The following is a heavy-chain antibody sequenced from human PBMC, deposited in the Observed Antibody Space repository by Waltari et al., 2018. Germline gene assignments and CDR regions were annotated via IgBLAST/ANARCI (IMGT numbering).Heavy chain of an antibody. J-gene: IGHJ4*02. CDR3: ATSIVGSLDY. Sequence: EVKLVESGGGLVQPGGSLRLSCAASGFTVSHYEFNWVRQAPGKGLEWVSYISSSGRTIDYADSVKGRLTMSRDDAKNSVYLQMHSLRAEDTAVYYCATSIVGSLDYWGQGNLVTVSS. CDR1: GFTVSHYE. CDR2: ISSSGRTI. D-gene: IGHD1-26*01. V-gene: IGHV3-48*03.